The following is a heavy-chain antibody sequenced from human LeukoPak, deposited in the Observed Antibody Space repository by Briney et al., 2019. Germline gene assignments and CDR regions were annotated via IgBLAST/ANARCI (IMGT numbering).Heavy chain of an antibody. CDR2: ISSSGSTI. CDR3: ARGGYYDSSGYYYLILYY. D-gene: IGHD3-22*01. Sequence: GGSLRLSCAASGFTFSDYYMSWIREAPGKGLEGGSYISSSGSTIYYADSVKGRFTISKDNAKNSLYLQMNSLRAEDTAVYYCARGGYYDSSGYYYLILYYWGQGTLVTVSS. V-gene: IGHV3-11*01. CDR1: GFTFSDYY. J-gene: IGHJ4*02.